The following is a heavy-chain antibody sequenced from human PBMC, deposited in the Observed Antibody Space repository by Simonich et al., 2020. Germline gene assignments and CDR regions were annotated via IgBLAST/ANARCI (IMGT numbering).Heavy chain of an antibody. CDR2: INHRGST. J-gene: IGHJ3*02. D-gene: IGHD1-1*01. V-gene: IGHV4-34*01. Sequence: QVQLQQWGAGLLKPSETLSRTCAVYGGSFSGYYWGWIRQPPGKGLAWLGEINHRGSTNYNPALKSRGPISVDTSKNQFSLKLSSVTAADTAVDYCARGKGWKNAFDIWGQGTMVTVSS. CDR1: GGSFSGYY. CDR3: ARGKGWKNAFDI.